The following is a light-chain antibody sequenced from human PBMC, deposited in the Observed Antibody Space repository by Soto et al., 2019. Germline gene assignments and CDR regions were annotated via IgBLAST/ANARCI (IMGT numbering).Light chain of an antibody. Sequence: EVVLTQSPDTLSLSPGERATLSCRTSHSVDIYVAWYQQKPGQAPRLLIYDSYNRVTGIPTRFSGSGSGTDFTLTIRSLEPEDSAVYYCQQRKYWPPLTFGGGTKVEIK. CDR3: QQRKYWPPLT. CDR1: HSVDIY. J-gene: IGKJ4*01. V-gene: IGKV3-11*01. CDR2: DSY.